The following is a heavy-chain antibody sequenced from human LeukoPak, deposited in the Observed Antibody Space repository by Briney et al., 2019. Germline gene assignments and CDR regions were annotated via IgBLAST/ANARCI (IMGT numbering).Heavy chain of an antibody. CDR1: GGSISSSSYY. CDR3: ARGRVPGSGSYM. CDR2: IYYSGST. J-gene: IGHJ4*02. Sequence: KPSETLSLTCTVSGGSISSSSYYWGWIRQPPGKGLEWIGSIYYSGSTYYNPSLKSRVTISVDTSKNQFSLKLSSVTAADTAHYYCARGRVPGSGSYMWGQGSLVTVSS. V-gene: IGHV4-39*07. D-gene: IGHD3-10*01.